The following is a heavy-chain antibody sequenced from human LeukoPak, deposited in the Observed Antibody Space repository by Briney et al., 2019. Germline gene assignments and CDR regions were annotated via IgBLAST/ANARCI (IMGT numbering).Heavy chain of an antibody. V-gene: IGHV5-51*01. CDR1: GYSFTSYW. D-gene: IGHD6-13*01. CDR2: IYPGDSDT. J-gene: IGHJ5*02. Sequence: AESLKISCKGSGYSFTSYWIGWVRQLAGKGLEWMGIIYPGDSDTRSNPSFQGQVAISADKSISTAYLQWSSLKASDTAMYYCARRVGSSWSWFDPWGQGTLVTVSS. CDR3: ARRVGSSWSWFDP.